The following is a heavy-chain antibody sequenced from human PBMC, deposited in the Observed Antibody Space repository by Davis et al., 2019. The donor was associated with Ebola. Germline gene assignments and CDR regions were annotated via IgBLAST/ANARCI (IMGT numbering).Heavy chain of an antibody. CDR2: IYHSGST. Sequence: PGGSLRLSCAVSGGSISSSNWWSWVRQPPGKGLEWIGEIYHSGSTNYNPSLKSRVTISVDKSKNQFSLKLSSVTAADTAVYYCARGPICSSTSCSRSWPFYYYYGMDVWGKGTTVTVSS. CDR1: GGSISSSNW. V-gene: IGHV4-4*02. D-gene: IGHD2-2*01. CDR3: ARGPICSSTSCSRSWPFYYYYGMDV. J-gene: IGHJ6*04.